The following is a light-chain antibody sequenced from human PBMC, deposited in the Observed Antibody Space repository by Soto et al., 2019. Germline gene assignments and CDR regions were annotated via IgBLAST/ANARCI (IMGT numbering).Light chain of an antibody. J-gene: IGLJ1*01. Sequence: QSVLTQPPSASGSPGQSVAISCTGTSSDVGGYNYVSWYQQHPGKAPKLMIYEVNKRPSGVPDRFSGSKSGNTASLTVSGLQAEDEADYYCSSYPGSSNVFGTGPKV. CDR3: SSYPGSSNV. CDR1: SSDVGGYNY. CDR2: EVN. V-gene: IGLV2-8*01.